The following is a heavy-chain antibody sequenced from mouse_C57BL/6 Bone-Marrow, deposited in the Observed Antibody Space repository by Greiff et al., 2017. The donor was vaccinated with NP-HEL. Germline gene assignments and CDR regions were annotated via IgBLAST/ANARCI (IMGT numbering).Heavy chain of an antibody. J-gene: IGHJ3*01. Sequence: EVQLVESGAELVRPGASVKLSCTASGFNIKDDYMHWVKQRPEQGLEWIGWIDPEDGDTEYASKFQGKATITADTSSNTAYLQLSSLTSEDTAVYYCTPFYYYGSSQFAYWGQGTLVTVSA. CDR1: GFNIKDDY. CDR3: TPFYYYGSSQFAY. V-gene: IGHV14-4*01. D-gene: IGHD1-1*01. CDR2: IDPEDGDT.